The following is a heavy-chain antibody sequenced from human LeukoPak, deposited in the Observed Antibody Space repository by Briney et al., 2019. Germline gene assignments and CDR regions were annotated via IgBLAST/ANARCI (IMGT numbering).Heavy chain of an antibody. J-gene: IGHJ4*02. D-gene: IGHD3-3*01. CDR3: ARSGYFHYFDY. Sequence: ASVKVSCKASGYTFTGYYLHWVRQAPGQGLEWMGWINPNSGGTNYAQKFQGRVIMTRDTSITTAYLELSRLRSDGTAVYYCARSGYFHYFDYWGQGTLVTVSS. CDR1: GYTFTGYY. V-gene: IGHV1-2*02. CDR2: INPNSGGT.